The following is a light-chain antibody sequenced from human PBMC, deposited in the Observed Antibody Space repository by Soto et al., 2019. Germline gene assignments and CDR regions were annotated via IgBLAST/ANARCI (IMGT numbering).Light chain of an antibody. V-gene: IGLV2-14*03. J-gene: IGLJ2*01. CDR3: SSYTPTSTVV. CDR1: SSDVGGYNY. Sequence: QSALTQPASVSGSPGQSITISCTGTSSDVGGYNYVSWYQHHPGKAPKLMIYDVTNRPSGVSNRFSGSKSGNTASLTISGVQSEDEASYYCSSYTPTSTVVFGGGTKLPVL. CDR2: DVT.